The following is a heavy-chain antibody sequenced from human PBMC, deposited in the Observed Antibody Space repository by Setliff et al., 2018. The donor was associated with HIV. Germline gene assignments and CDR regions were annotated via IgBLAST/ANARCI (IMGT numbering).Heavy chain of an antibody. CDR2: IYYSGST. Sequence: SETLSLTCTVSGDFFSSDYYWGWIRQPPGKGLEWIGSIYYSGSTYYNPSLKSRVTISVDTSKNQFSLKLSSVTAADTAVYYCARAPGGPMEYYFDYWGQGTLVTVSS. J-gene: IGHJ4*02. D-gene: IGHD3-10*01. CDR1: GDFFSSDYY. V-gene: IGHV4-38-2*02. CDR3: ARAPGGPMEYYFDY.